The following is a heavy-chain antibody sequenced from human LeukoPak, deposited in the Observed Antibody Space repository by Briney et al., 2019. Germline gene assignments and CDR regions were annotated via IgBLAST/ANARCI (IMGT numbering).Heavy chain of an antibody. CDR3: ATSRQWLVRYFDY. D-gene: IGHD6-19*01. J-gene: IGHJ4*02. V-gene: IGHV3-23*01. CDR1: GFTFSSYA. CDR2: ISGSGGST. Sequence: PGGSLRLSCAASGFTFSSYAMSWVRQAPGKGLEWVAAISGSGGSTCYADSVKGRFTISRDNSKNTLYLQVKSLRAEDTAVYYCATSRQWLVRYFDYWGQGTLATVSS.